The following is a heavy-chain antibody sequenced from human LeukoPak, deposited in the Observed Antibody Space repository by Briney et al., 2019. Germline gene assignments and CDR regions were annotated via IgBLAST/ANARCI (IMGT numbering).Heavy chain of an antibody. V-gene: IGHV6-1*01. J-gene: IGHJ4*02. CDR1: GDSVSSNSAA. CDR2: TYYRSKWKS. CDR3: ARGNFFDY. Sequence: SQTLSLTCAISGDSVSSNSAAWNWLRQFPSRGLEWLGRTYYRSKWKSDYAVSVKSRITINPDTSKNQFSLQLNSMTPEDAAVYYCARGNFFDYWGQGTLVTVSS.